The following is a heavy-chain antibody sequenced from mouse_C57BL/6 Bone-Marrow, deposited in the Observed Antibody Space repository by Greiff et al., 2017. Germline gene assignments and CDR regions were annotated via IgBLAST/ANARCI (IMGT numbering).Heavy chain of an antibody. V-gene: IGHV1-82*01. D-gene: IGHD1-1*01. CDR1: GYAFSSSW. J-gene: IGHJ4*01. CDR3: ARSYYYGSSYQSAMDY. Sequence: QVQLQQSGPELVKPGASVKISCKASGYAFSSSWMNWVKQRPGKGLEWIGRIYPGDGDTNYNGKFKGKATLTADKSSSTAYMQLSSLTSEDSAVYFCARSYYYGSSYQSAMDYWGQGTSVTVSS. CDR2: IYPGDGDT.